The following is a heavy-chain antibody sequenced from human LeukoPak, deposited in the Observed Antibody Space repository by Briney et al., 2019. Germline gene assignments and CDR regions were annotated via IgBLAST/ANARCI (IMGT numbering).Heavy chain of an antibody. V-gene: IGHV3-74*01. CDR1: GFTFSSYW. Sequence: GGSLRLSCVASGFTFSSYWLHWVRQAPGKGLVWVSHINNDGSYATYAESVKGRFTISRDNAKNSLYLQMNSLRAEDTAVYYCARGGYYYDSSGYYRPNWFDPWGQGTLVTVSS. J-gene: IGHJ5*02. CDR2: INNDGSYA. CDR3: ARGGYYYDSSGYYRPNWFDP. D-gene: IGHD3-22*01.